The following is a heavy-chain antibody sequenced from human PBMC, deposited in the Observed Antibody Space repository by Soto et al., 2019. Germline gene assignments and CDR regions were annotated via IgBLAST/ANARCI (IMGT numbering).Heavy chain of an antibody. CDR1: GFANY. V-gene: IGHV3-53*01. CDR2: IFGGRRM. CDR3: ARPSGNNERAFDL. D-gene: IGHD2-15*01. J-gene: IGHJ3*01. Sequence: EAQVVESGGGLVQPGGSLRLSCATSGFANYLIWVQQGPGKGLECVSGIFGGRRMYYADSVKGRFITSKDNSNNMVYLQMNSLRAEDTAIYYCARPSGNNERAFDLWGRGTVVAVSS.